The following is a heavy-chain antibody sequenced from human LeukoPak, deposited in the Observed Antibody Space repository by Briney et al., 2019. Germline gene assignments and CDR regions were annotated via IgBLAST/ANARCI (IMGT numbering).Heavy chain of an antibody. J-gene: IGHJ4*02. Sequence: PGGSLRLSCSASGFTFSSYAMHWVRQAPGKGLEYVSAISSNGGSTYYADSVKGRFTISRDNSKNTLYLQMGSLRAEDTAVYYCVKAQSKETANFDYWGQGTLVTVSS. CDR2: ISSNGGST. V-gene: IGHV3-64D*06. CDR3: VKAQSKETANFDY. CDR1: GFTFSSYA. D-gene: IGHD1-1*01.